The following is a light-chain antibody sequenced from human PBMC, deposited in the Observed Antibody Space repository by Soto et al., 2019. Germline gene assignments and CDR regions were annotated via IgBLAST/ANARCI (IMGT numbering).Light chain of an antibody. CDR3: QHYGGMWT. Sequence: DIQMTQSPSSLSASVGDRVTITCRASQGIRNDLGWYQQKPGRAPKVLIYDASNLESGVPSRFTGSGSGTEFILTISSLQPDDFATYYCQHYGGMWTFGQGTKVDI. CDR2: DAS. V-gene: IGKV1-17*01. CDR1: QGIRND. J-gene: IGKJ1*01.